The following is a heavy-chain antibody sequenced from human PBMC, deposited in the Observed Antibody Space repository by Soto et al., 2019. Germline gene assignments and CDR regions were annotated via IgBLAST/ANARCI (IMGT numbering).Heavy chain of an antibody. J-gene: IGHJ4*02. D-gene: IGHD7-27*01. CDR3: ARAPGDLAYYFDY. V-gene: IGHV4-38-2*01. CDR1: AYSISGGYS. CDR2: IYHSGST. Sequence: PSETLSLTCAVSAYSISGGYSWGWIRQSPGKGLEWIGSIYHSGSTYYNPSLKSRVTISLDTSKNQVSLKMSSVTAADTAVYYCARAPGDLAYYFDYWGQGIPVTVSS.